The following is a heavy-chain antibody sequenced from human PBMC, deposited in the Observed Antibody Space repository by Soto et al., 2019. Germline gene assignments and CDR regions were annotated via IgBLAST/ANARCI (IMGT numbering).Heavy chain of an antibody. J-gene: IGHJ4*02. D-gene: IGHD6-13*01. V-gene: IGHV4-59*01. CDR2: IYYSGST. Sequence: QVQLQESGPGLVKPSETLSLTCTVSGGSISSYYWSWIRQPPGKGLEWIGYIYYSGSTNYNPSLKRRVTISVDTSKNQFSLKLSSVTAADTAVYYCARFSSSSWYIDYWGQGTLVTVSS. CDR1: GGSISSYY. CDR3: ARFSSSSWYIDY.